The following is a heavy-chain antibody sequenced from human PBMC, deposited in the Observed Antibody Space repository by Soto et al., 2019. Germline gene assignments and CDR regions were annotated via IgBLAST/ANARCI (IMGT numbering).Heavy chain of an antibody. CDR2: IKSKTDGGTT. CDR3: TTAVVLVPAAIYYYHGMDV. CDR1: GFTFSNAW. V-gene: IGHV3-15*07. J-gene: IGHJ6*02. Sequence: GSLRLSCAASGFTFSNAWMNWVRQAPGKGLEWVGRIKSKTDGGTTDYAAPVKGRFTISRDDSKNTLYLQMNSLKTEDTAVYYCTTAVVLVPAAIYYYHGMDVWGQGTTVTVSS. D-gene: IGHD2-2*01.